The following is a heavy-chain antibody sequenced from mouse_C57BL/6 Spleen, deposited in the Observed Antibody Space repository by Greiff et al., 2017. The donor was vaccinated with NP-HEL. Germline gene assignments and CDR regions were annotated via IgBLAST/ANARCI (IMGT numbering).Heavy chain of an antibody. Sequence: QVQLQQPGAELVRPGSSVKLSCKASGYTFTSYWLHWVKQRPIQGLEWIGNIDPSGSETHYHQTFKDKATVTVDKSSSTAYMQLSILKSEDSAVYYCAIGAYYFDYWGQGTTLTVSS. CDR3: AIGAYYFDY. CDR1: GYTFTSYW. V-gene: IGHV1-52*01. J-gene: IGHJ2*01. CDR2: IDPSGSET. D-gene: IGHD3-1*01.